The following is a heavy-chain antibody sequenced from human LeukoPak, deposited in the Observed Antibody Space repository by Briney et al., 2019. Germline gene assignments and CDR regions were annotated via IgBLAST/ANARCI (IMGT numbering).Heavy chain of an antibody. J-gene: IGHJ5*02. CDR2: MNPNSGNT. D-gene: IGHD2-15*01. CDR3: ARGRIVVVVAATDWFDP. CDR1: GYTFTSYD. Sequence: ASVKVSCKASGYTFTSYDINWVRQATGQGPEWMGWMNPNSGNTGYAQKFQGRVTMTRNTSISTAYMELSSLRSEDTAVYYCARGRIVVVVAATDWFDPWGQGTLVTVSS. V-gene: IGHV1-8*01.